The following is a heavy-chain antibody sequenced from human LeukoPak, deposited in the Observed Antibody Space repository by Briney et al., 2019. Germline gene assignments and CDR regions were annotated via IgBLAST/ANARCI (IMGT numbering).Heavy chain of an antibody. CDR2: ISSSGSTI. CDR3: ARYDYVWGSYRYRGEFDY. Sequence: PGGSLRLSCAASGFTFSSYEVNWVRQAAGKGLEWVSYISSSGSTIYYADSGKGRFTISRDNAKNTLYLEMNSLRGEDTAVYYCARYDYVWGSYRYRGEFDYWGQGTLVTVSS. D-gene: IGHD3-16*02. V-gene: IGHV3-48*03. CDR1: GFTFSSYE. J-gene: IGHJ4*02.